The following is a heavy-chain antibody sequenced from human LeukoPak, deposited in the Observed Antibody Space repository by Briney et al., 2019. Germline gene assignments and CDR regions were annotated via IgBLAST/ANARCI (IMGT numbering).Heavy chain of an antibody. Sequence: PMASVKVSCKASGYTFTSYGISWVRQAPGQGLEWMGWINTNTGKPTYAQGFTGRFVFSLDSSVSTAYLQINSLNAEGTAVYYCARAASLDYWGQGTLVTVSS. CDR3: ARAASLDY. V-gene: IGHV7-4-1*02. J-gene: IGHJ4*02. CDR1: GYTFTSYG. CDR2: INTNTGKP. D-gene: IGHD2-2*01.